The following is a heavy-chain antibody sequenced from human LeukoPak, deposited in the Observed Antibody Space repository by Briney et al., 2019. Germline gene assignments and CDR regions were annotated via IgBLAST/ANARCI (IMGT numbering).Heavy chain of an antibody. CDR2: ISGSGGST. CDR3: AKARAPEWELRGSGYFDY. Sequence: PGGSLRLSCAASGFTFSSYAMSWVRQAPGKGLEWVSAISGSGGSTYYADSVKGRFTISRDNSKNTLYLQMNSLRAEDTAVYYCAKARAPEWELRGSGYFDYWGQGTLVTVSS. D-gene: IGHD1-26*01. V-gene: IGHV3-23*01. CDR1: GFTFSSYA. J-gene: IGHJ4*02.